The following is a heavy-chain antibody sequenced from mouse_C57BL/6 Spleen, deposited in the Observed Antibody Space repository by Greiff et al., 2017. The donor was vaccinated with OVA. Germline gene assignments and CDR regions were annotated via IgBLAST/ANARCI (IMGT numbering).Heavy chain of an antibody. CDR2: ISNGGGST. CDR3: ARQDGNSSYWYFDV. Sequence: EVKLMESGGGLVQPGGSLKLSCAASGFTFSDYYMYWVRQTPEKRLEWVAYISNGGGSTYYPDTVKGRFTISRDNAKNTLYLQMSRLKSEDTAMYYCARQDGNSSYWYFDVWGTGTTVTVSS. J-gene: IGHJ1*03. CDR1: GFTFSDYY. D-gene: IGHD2-1*01. V-gene: IGHV5-12*01.